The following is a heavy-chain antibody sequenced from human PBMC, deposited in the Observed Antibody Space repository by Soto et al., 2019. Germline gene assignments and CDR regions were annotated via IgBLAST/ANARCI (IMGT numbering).Heavy chain of an antibody. CDR2: IKQDGSEK. CDR3: ARDGGQLWFYYYYGMDV. J-gene: IGHJ6*02. V-gene: IGHV3-7*01. CDR1: GFTFSSYW. D-gene: IGHD5-18*01. Sequence: GGSLRLSCAASGFTFSSYWMSWVRQAPGKGLEWVANIKQDGSEKYYVDSVKGRFTISRDNAKNSLYLQMNSLRAEDTAVYYCARDGGQLWFYYYYGMDVWGQGTTVTVS.